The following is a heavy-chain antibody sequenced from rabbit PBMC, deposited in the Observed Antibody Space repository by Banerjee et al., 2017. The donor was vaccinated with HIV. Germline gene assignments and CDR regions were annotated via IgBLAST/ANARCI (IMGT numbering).Heavy chain of an antibody. J-gene: IGHJ4*01. CDR2: INTSSGNT. CDR3: ARDLAGAIGWNFNL. Sequence: QEQLEESGGDLVKPEGSLTLTCTASGFSFSNKYVMCWVRQAPGKGLEWIACINTSSGNTVYASWAKGRFTISRTSSTTVALQMTSLTAADTATYFCARDLAGAIGWNFNLWGPGTLVTVS. D-gene: IGHD4-1*01. V-gene: IGHV1S45*01. CDR1: GFSFSNKYV.